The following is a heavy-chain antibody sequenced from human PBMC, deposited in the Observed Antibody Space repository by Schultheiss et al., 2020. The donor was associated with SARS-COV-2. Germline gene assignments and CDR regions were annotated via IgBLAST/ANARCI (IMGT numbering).Heavy chain of an antibody. D-gene: IGHD3/OR15-3a*01. J-gene: IGHJ4*02. V-gene: IGHV3-21*01. Sequence: GGSLRLSCAASGFTFSSYEMNWVRQAPGKGLEWVSSISSSSSYIYYADSVKGRFTISRDNAKNSLYLEMNSLRADDSAVYYCARDFWTFFDWGQGTLVTVSS. CDR2: ISSSSSYI. CDR1: GFTFSSYE. CDR3: ARDFWTFFD.